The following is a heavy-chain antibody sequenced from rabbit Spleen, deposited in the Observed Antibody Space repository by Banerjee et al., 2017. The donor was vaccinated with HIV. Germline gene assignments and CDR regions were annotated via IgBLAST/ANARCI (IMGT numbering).Heavy chain of an antibody. CDR3: ARDLVAVIGWNFNL. J-gene: IGHJ4*01. CDR2: IYTGNGKN. D-gene: IGHD1-1*01. V-gene: IGHV1S40*01. CDR1: GFSFSSGYD. Sequence: QQLVESGGGLVKPGASLTLTCKASGFSFSSGYDMSWVRQAPGKGLEWIGFIYTGNGKNYYASWAKGRFTISKTSSTTVTLQVTSLTAADTATYFCARDLVAVIGWNFNLWGPGTLVTVS.